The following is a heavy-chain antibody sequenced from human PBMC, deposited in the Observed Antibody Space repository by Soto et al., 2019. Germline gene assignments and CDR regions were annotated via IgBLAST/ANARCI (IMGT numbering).Heavy chain of an antibody. Sequence: GGSLRLSCAASGFTFSSYWMSWVRQAPGKGLEWVANIKQDGSEKYYVDSVKGRFTISRDNAKNSLYLQMNSLRAEDTAVYYCARAGYSSSWWPNTGYYYGMDVWGQGTTVTVSS. CDR3: ARAGYSSSWWPNTGYYYGMDV. CDR2: IKQDGSEK. D-gene: IGHD6-13*01. V-gene: IGHV3-7*05. CDR1: GFTFSSYW. J-gene: IGHJ6*02.